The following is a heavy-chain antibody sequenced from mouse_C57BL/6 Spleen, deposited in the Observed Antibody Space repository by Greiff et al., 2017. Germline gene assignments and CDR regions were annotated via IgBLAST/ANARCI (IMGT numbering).Heavy chain of an antibody. CDR1: GYTFTSYW. V-gene: IGHV1-52*01. CDR3: AIYGSSSYWYFDV. J-gene: IGHJ1*03. CDR2: IDPSDSET. Sequence: QVQLQQPGAELVRPGSSVKLSCKASGYTFTSYWMHWVKQRPIQGLEWIGNIDPSDSETHYNQKFKDKATLTVDKSSSTAYMQLSSLTSEDSAVYYCAIYGSSSYWYFDVWGTGTTGTVSS. D-gene: IGHD1-1*01.